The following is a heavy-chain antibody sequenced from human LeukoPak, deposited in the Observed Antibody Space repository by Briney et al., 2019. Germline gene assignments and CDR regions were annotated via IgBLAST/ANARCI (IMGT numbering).Heavy chain of an antibody. CDR3: ARAYCSSTRCYYYFDS. D-gene: IGHD2-2*01. J-gene: IGHJ4*02. CDR1: GFTFDRYG. Sequence: PGGSLRLSCSASGFTFDRYGMNWVRQAPGKGLEWISSISSSSSYIYYADSVKGRFTISRDNAKNSLYLQMNSLRAEDTAVYYCARAYCSSTRCYYYFDSWGQGTLVTVSS. V-gene: IGHV3-21*01. CDR2: ISSSSSYI.